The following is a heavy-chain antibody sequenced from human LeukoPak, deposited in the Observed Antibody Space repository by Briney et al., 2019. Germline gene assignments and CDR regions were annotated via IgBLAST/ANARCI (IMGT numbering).Heavy chain of an antibody. J-gene: IGHJ4*02. D-gene: IGHD2-2*01. Sequence: SGTLSLTCAVSGGSISTAHWWNWVRQSPGKGLEWIGEIYHRGNSNYNPSLKSRVSISVDTSKNQFSLKVTSLTAADTAVYYCVRDRTKYCSSTSCPLDSWGQGTLVTVSS. CDR1: GGSISTAHW. CDR3: VRDRTKYCSSTSCPLDS. CDR2: IYHRGNS. V-gene: IGHV4-4*02.